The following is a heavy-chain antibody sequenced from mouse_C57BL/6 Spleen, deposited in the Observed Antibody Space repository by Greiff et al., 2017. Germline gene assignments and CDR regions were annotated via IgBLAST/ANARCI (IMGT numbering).Heavy chain of an antibody. J-gene: IGHJ4*01. D-gene: IGHD3-2*02. Sequence: EVHLVESGGGLVKPGGSLKLSCSASGFTFSDYGMPWVRQAPETGLEWVAYIRSGSSTIYYADTVKGRFTISRDNAKNTLFLQMTSLRSEDTAMYYGTRRLRLRDAMDYWGQGTSGTVSS. CDR2: IRSGSSTI. V-gene: IGHV5-17*01. CDR1: GFTFSDYG. CDR3: TRRLRLRDAMDY.